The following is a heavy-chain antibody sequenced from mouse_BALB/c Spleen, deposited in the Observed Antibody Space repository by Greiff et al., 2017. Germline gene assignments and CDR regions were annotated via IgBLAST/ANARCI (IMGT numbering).Heavy chain of an antibody. Sequence: EVQRVESGGDLVKPGGSLKLSCAASGFTFSSYGMSWVRQTPDKRLEWVATISSGGSYTYYPDSVKGRFTISRDNAKNTLYLQMSSLKSEDTAMYYCARRDYDYTFFAYWGQGTLVTVSA. CDR1: GFTFSSYG. J-gene: IGHJ3*01. D-gene: IGHD2-4*01. CDR2: ISSGGSYT. V-gene: IGHV5-6*01. CDR3: ARRDYDYTFFAY.